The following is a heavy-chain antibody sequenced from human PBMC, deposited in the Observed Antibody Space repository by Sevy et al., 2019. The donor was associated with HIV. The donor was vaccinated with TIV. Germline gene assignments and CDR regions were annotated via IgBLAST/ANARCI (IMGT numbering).Heavy chain of an antibody. CDR1: GFIFSSFG. Sequence: GGSLRLSCAASGFIFSSFGMHWVRQAPGKGLEWVAFIHYKGSDKYYADAVKGRYTISRDNSKNTVYLQMSSLRAEDTAVSYCAKDYSTGWYGYYYGMDVRGQGTTVTVSS. D-gene: IGHD6-19*01. J-gene: IGHJ6*02. V-gene: IGHV3-30*02. CDR2: IHYKGSDK. CDR3: AKDYSTGWYGYYYGMDV.